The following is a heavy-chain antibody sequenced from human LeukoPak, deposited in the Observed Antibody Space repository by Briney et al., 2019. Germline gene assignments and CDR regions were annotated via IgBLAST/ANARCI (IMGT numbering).Heavy chain of an antibody. D-gene: IGHD3-3*01. V-gene: IGHV1-3*03. J-gene: IGHJ4*02. CDR3: ARASTIFGVVIDLLDY. CDR1: GYTFTSYA. CDR2: INAGNGNT. Sequence: ASVKVSCKASGYTFTSYAKHWVRQAPGQRLEWMGWINAGNGNTKYSQGFQGRVTITRDTSASTAYMELSSLRSEDMAVYYCARASTIFGVVIDLLDYWGQGTLVTVSS.